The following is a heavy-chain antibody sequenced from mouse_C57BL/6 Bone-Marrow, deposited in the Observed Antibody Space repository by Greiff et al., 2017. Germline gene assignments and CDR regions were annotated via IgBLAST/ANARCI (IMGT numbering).Heavy chain of an antibody. CDR1: GYTFTSYG. V-gene: IGHV1-81*01. CDR3: AHSTVVAEDFDY. D-gene: IGHD1-1*01. J-gene: IGHJ2*01. Sequence: QVQLQQSGAELARPGASVKLSCKASGYTFTSYGISWVKQRTGQGLEWIGEIYPRSGNTYYNEKFKGKATLTADKSSSTAYMELRSLTSEDSAVYFCAHSTVVAEDFDYWGQGTTLTVSS. CDR2: IYPRSGNT.